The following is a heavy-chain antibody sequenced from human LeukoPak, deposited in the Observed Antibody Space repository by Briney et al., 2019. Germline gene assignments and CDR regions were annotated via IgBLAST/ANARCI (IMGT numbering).Heavy chain of an antibody. CDR1: GFTVSSNY. D-gene: IGHD5-24*01. CDR2: IYSGGST. V-gene: IGHV3-53*01. CDR3: ASSRWLQSYYYGMDV. J-gene: IGHJ6*02. Sequence: GGSLRLSCAASGFTVSSNYMSWVRQAPGKGLEWVSVIYSGGSTYYADSVKGRFTISRDNSKNTLYLQMNSLRAEDTAVYYCASSRWLQSYYYGMDVWGQGTTVTVSS.